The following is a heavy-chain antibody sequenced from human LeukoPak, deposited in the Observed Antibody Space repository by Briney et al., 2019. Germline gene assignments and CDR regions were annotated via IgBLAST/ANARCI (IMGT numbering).Heavy chain of an antibody. V-gene: IGHV1-69*01. Sequence: SVKASCKASGGTFSSYAISWVRQAPGQGLEWMGGIIPIFGTANYAQKFQGRVTITADESTSTAYMELSSLRSEDTAVYYCARGGRGYSYGYFDYWGQGTLVTVSS. CDR2: IIPIFGTA. J-gene: IGHJ4*02. D-gene: IGHD5-18*01. CDR1: GGTFSSYA. CDR3: ARGGRGYSYGYFDY.